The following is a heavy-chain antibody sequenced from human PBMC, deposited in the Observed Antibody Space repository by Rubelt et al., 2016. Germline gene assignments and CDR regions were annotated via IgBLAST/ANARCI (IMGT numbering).Heavy chain of an antibody. D-gene: IGHD1-26*01. CDR3: AIDGWGATTFFGYLGY. J-gene: IGHJ4*02. Sequence: EVQLVESGGGLVQPGGSLRLSCAASGFTFTTYWMTWVRQAPGKGLEWVADINQGGREKRYVDSVKGRFTISRDNAKNSLCLQMNGLRAEDTAVYYCAIDGWGATTFFGYLGYWGEGTLITFSS. V-gene: IGHV3-7*05. CDR2: INQGGREK. CDR1: GFTFTTYW.